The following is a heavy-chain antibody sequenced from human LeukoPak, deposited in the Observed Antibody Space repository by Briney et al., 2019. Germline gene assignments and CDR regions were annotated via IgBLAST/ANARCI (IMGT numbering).Heavy chain of an antibody. D-gene: IGHD2-21*02. CDR3: AREIGGGDYYYYYYMDV. V-gene: IGHV3-21*06. J-gene: IGHJ6*03. Sequence: PGGSLRLSCAASGFSFNTYNMNWVRQAPGKGLEWVSSISTASIYIYYAGSVKGRFTISRDNAKNSLYLQMNSLRAEDTAVYYCAREIGGGDYYYYYYMDVWGKGTTVSVSS. CDR2: ISTASIYI. CDR1: GFSFNTYN.